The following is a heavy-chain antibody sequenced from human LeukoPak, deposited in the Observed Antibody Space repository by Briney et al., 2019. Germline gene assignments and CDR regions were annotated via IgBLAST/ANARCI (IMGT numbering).Heavy chain of an antibody. V-gene: IGHV6-1*01. CDR3: ARGQQLAYFDY. CDR2: TYYTSRWYN. D-gene: IGHD6-13*01. J-gene: IGHJ4*02. Sequence: SQTLSLTCAISGDSVPSDSVAWNWIRQSPSRGLEWLGRTYYTSRWYNEYAVSVQSRITINPDTSKNQFSLQLNSVTPEDTAVYYCARGQQLAYFDYWGQGTLVTVSS. CDR1: GDSVPSDSVA.